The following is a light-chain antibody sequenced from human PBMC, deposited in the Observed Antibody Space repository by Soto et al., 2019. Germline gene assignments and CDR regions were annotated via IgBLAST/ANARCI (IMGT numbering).Light chain of an antibody. CDR3: LQDYNYPFT. CDR1: QDIRNH. CDR2: AAS. J-gene: IGKJ3*01. V-gene: IGKV1-6*02. Sequence: AIQMTQSPSSLSASVGDRVTISCRASQDIRNHLAWYQQKPGKAPNLLIYAASSLQSGVPSRFSGSGSSTDFTLTISSLQPEDFATYFCLQDYNYPFTFGTGTKVDIK.